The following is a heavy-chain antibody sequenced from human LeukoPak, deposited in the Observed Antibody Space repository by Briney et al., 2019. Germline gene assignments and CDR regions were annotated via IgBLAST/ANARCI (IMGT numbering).Heavy chain of an antibody. D-gene: IGHD2-2*02. CDR3: AKDQGGTSCHT. Sequence: GGSLRLSCAASGFTFSSYGMHWVRQAPGKGLEWVAVIWYAGSNKYYADSVKGRFTSSKDNSETALYLQMNSRRAEDTAVYYCAKDQGGTSCHTWGQGTLVTVSS. J-gene: IGHJ4*02. V-gene: IGHV3-33*06. CDR1: GFTFSSYG. CDR2: IWYAGSNK.